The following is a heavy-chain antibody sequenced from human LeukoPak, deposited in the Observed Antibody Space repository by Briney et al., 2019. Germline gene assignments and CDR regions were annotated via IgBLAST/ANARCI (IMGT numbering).Heavy chain of an antibody. V-gene: IGHV3-48*03. CDR2: ISSSGSTI. J-gene: IGHJ4*02. D-gene: IGHD3-9*01. CDR3: GSPYFDWSMGDY. Sequence: PGGSLRLSCAASGFTFSSYEMNWVRQAPGKGLEWVSYISSSGSTIYYADSVKGRFTISRDNAKNSLYLQMNSLRAEDTAVYYCGSPYFDWSMGDYWGQGTLVTVSS. CDR1: GFTFSSYE.